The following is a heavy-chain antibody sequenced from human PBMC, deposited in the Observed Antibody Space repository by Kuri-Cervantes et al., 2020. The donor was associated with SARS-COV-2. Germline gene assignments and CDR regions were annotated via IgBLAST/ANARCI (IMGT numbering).Heavy chain of an antibody. V-gene: IGHV3-30*02. J-gene: IGHJ4*02. Sequence: GGSLRLSCAASGFTFSSYGMHWARQAPGKGLEWVAFIRYDGSNKYYADSVKGRFTISRDNSKNTLYLQMNSPRAEDTAVYYCANGLLLNFDYWGQGTLVTVSS. CDR1: GFTFSSYG. D-gene: IGHD2/OR15-2a*01. CDR3: ANGLLLNFDY. CDR2: IRYDGSNK.